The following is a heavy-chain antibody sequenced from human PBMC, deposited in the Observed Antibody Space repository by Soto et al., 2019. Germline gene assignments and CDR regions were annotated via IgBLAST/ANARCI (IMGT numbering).Heavy chain of an antibody. V-gene: IGHV4-34*01. J-gene: IGHJ5*02. D-gene: IGHD2-8*01. CDR3: ARTYGTKGVSQTSSWFDP. Sequence: SETLSLTCAVYGGSFSGYYWSWIRQPPGKGLEWIGEINHSGSTNYNPSLKSRVTISVDTSKNQFSLKLSSVTAADTAVYYCARTYGTKGVSQTSSWFDPWGQGTLVTVSS. CDR2: INHSGST. CDR1: GGSFSGYY.